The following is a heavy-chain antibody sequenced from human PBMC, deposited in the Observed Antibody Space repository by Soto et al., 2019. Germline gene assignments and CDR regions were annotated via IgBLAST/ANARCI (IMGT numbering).Heavy chain of an antibody. CDR2: ISYDSDTI. J-gene: IGHJ6*02. Sequence: PGGSLRLSCAGSGFTFGSYSMNWVRQAAGKGLEWIAYISYDSDTIQYADSVKGRFTISRDNAKNSLYLQMNSLRDEDTAVYYCARLYYDYVWGQGTTVTVSS. CDR3: ARLYYDYV. CDR1: GFTFGSYS. V-gene: IGHV3-48*02. D-gene: IGHD3-3*01.